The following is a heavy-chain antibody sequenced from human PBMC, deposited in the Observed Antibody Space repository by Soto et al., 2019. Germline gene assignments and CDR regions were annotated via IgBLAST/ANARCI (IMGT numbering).Heavy chain of an antibody. V-gene: IGHV4-34*01. D-gene: IGHD3-22*01. CDR2: INHSGST. Sequence: SETLSITCAVFGGSFSGYYWNWIRQPPGKGLEWIGEINHSGSTNYYWYKKSRETISVDTSRNQLTLKINTVTAAVTVVYYCARSRYYDSSGYRALDAFDIWGQGTMVT. J-gene: IGHJ3*02. CDR1: GGSFSGYY. CDR3: ARSRYYDSSGYRALDAFDI.